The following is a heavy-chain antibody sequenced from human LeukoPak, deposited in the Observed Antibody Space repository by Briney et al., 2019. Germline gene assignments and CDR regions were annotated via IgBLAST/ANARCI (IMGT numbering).Heavy chain of an antibody. CDR3: ARSGSGSHNWFDP. V-gene: IGHV4-59*11. CDR2: IYYIGST. Sequence: PSETLSLTCTVSVGPISSHYWSWIRQPPGKGLEWIGYIYYIGSTYYNPSLKSRVTISVDTSKYQLSLKLSSVTAADTAVYYCARSGSGSHNWFDPWGQGTLVTVSS. J-gene: IGHJ5*02. CDR1: VGPISSHY. D-gene: IGHD3-10*01.